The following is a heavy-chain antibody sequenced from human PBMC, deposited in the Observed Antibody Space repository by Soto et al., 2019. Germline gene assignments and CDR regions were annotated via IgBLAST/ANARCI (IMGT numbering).Heavy chain of an antibody. CDR1: GGSISSNSYY. J-gene: IGHJ6*02. V-gene: IGHV4-39*01. Sequence: PSETLSLTCTVSGGSISSNSYYWGWGWIRQPPGKGLEWIGSIYYVERTYYNPSLKSRVTISVDTSKNQFSLKLSSVTAADTAVYFCARQFIEDIALDHYYYGMDVWGQGTTVTVSS. D-gene: IGHD2-15*01. CDR3: ARQFIEDIALDHYYYGMDV. CDR2: IYYVERT.